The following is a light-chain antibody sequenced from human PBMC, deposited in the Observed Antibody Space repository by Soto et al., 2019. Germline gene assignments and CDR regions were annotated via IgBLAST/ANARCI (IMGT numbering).Light chain of an antibody. J-gene: IGKJ4*01. CDR2: GAS. Sequence: EIVMTQSPATLSVSPGERATLSCRASQSVSSNLAWYQQKPGQAPRLLIYGASTRATGIPARFSGSGSETKYTLTISGMQSEDFAVYYCQKYNNWPPLLTFGGGTKVALK. V-gene: IGKV3-15*01. CDR1: QSVSSN. CDR3: QKYNNWPPLLT.